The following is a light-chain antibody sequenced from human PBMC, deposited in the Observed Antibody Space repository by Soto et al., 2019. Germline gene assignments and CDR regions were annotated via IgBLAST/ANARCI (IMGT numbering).Light chain of an antibody. Sequence: QSALTQPASVSGSPGQSITIACTGTSSDVGSHIAVTWYQQPPGKVPRLIIYEVTKRPSGISNRFSGSKSGNSASLTISGLQAEDEADYYCCSFTNSGTFVFGTGTKVTV. CDR1: SSDVGSHIA. CDR2: EVT. CDR3: CSFTNSGTFV. V-gene: IGLV2-23*02. J-gene: IGLJ1*01.